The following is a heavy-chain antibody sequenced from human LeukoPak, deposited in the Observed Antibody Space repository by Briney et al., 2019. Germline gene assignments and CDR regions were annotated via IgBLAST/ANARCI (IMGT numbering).Heavy chain of an antibody. Sequence: EASVKVSCKASGYTFTGYYMHWVRQAPGQGLEWMGRINPNSGGTNYAQKYQGRVTMTRDTSISTAYMELSRLRSDDTAVYYCARFGEWPGYFDYWGQGTLVTVSS. D-gene: IGHD2-8*01. CDR2: INPNSGGT. J-gene: IGHJ4*02. CDR3: ARFGEWPGYFDY. CDR1: GYTFTGYY. V-gene: IGHV1-2*06.